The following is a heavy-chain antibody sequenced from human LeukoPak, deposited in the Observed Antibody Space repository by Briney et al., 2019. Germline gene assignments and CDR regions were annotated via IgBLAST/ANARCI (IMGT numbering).Heavy chain of an antibody. CDR1: GFTFISYW. Sequence: GGSLRLSCAASGFTFISYWMHWVRQAPGKGLVWVSHINSDGSSTRYADSVKGRFTISRDNAKNTLYLQMNSLRAEDTAVYYCARVMEPGIAAAGFDYWGQGTLVTVSS. CDR3: ARVMEPGIAAAGFDY. V-gene: IGHV3-74*01. D-gene: IGHD6-13*01. J-gene: IGHJ4*02. CDR2: INSDGSST.